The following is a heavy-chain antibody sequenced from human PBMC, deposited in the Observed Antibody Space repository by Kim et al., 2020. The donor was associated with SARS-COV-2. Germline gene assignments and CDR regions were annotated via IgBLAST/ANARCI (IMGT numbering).Heavy chain of an antibody. V-gene: IGHV3-33*01. Sequence: GGSLRLSCAASGFTFSSYGMHWVRQAPGKGLEWVAVIWYDGSNKYYADSVKGRFTISRDNSKNTLYLQMNSLRAEDTAVYYCARAGYGSGSPLPGGMDVWGQGTTVTVSS. CDR3: ARAGYGSGSPLPGGMDV. D-gene: IGHD3-10*01. J-gene: IGHJ6*02. CDR1: GFTFSSYG. CDR2: IWYDGSNK.